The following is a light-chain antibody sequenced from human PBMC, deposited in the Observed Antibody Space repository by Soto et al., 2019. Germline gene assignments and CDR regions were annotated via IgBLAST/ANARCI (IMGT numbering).Light chain of an antibody. V-gene: IGKV3-15*01. J-gene: IGKJ4*01. Sequence: EIVMTQSPATLSVSPGEGATLSCTASESINNNLAWYQHKPGQAPRLLIYAATTRATGFPARFSGSGSGTEFTLTISSLQSEDFAVYYCQQHHKWPLTFGGGTKVDIK. CDR3: QQHHKWPLT. CDR1: ESINNN. CDR2: AAT.